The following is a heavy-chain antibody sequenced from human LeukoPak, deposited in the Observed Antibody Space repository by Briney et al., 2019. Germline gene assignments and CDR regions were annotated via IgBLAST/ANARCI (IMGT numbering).Heavy chain of an antibody. J-gene: IGHJ4*02. D-gene: IGHD1-1*01. Sequence: GGSLTLSYGLSGLTLRSFCMQWVRQAPGKGLVWVSRINIDGSTINYADSVKGRFTISRDNAKNTLYLQMNSLRAEDTAVYYCARAGRYRFEYWGQGTLVTVSS. CDR1: GLTLRSFC. CDR2: INIDGSTI. V-gene: IGHV3-74*01. CDR3: ARAGRYRFEY.